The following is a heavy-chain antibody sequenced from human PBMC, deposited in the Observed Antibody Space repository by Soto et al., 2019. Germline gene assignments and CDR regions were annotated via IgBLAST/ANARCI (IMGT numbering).Heavy chain of an antibody. CDR3: ARLRPHYVWGSYRPTRFDY. CDR2: IYYSGST. V-gene: IGHV4-59*01. J-gene: IGHJ4*02. CDR1: GGSISSYY. Sequence: SETLSLTCTVSGGSISSYYWSWIRQPPGKGLEWIGYIYYSGSTNYNPSLKSRVTISVDTSKNQFSLKLSSVTAADTAVYCCARLRPHYVWGSYRPTRFDYWGQGTLVTVSS. D-gene: IGHD3-16*02.